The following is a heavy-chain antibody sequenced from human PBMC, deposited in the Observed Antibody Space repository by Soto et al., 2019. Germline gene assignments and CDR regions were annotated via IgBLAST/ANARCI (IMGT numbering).Heavy chain of an antibody. CDR3: ARGRDLDIHYSDSSGYHTDY. CDR1: GDSTSSGGYY. J-gene: IGHJ4*02. V-gene: IGHV4-31*02. Sequence: SGDSTSSGGYYWGWIRQYPGKGLEWIGYIFYRGTTFYNPSLKSRVSISVDTSNNQFSLKLSSVTAADTAVYYCARGRDLDIHYSDSSGYHTDYWGQGTLVTVSS. D-gene: IGHD3-22*01. CDR2: IFYRGTT.